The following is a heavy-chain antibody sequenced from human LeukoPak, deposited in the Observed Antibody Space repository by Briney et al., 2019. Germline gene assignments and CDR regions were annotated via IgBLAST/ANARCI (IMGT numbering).Heavy chain of an antibody. CDR1: GASIRNKF. D-gene: IGHD3-3*01. CDR3: ARDTSGYYGRYEH. Sequence: SETLSLTCDVSGASIRNKFWSWLRHPPGKALEWIGYISYTGTTNYNPSLQSRVTISVDTSKNQLSLKLTSRTAADTAVYYCARDTSGYYGRYEHWGQGTLVTVS. V-gene: IGHV4-59*01. CDR2: ISYTGTT. J-gene: IGHJ4*02.